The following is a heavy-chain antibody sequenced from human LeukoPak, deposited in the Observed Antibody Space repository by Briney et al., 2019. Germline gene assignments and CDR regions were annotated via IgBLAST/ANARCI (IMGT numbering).Heavy chain of an antibody. V-gene: IGHV4-4*02. CDR3: ARHQWVAAFDF. CDR2: INHSGST. D-gene: IGHD1-26*01. CDR1: GGSISSITW. Sequence: SETLSLTCAVSGGSISSITWWSWVRQPPGKGLEWIGEINHSGSTNYNPSLKSRVTISVDTSKDQFSLKLSSVTAADTAVYYCARHQWVAAFDFWGQGTMVTVSS. J-gene: IGHJ3*01.